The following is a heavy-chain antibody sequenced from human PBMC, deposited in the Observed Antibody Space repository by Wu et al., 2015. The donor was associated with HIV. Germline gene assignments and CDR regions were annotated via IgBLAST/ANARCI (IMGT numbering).Heavy chain of an antibody. CDR1: GGTFSSYA. V-gene: IGHV1-69*05. J-gene: IGHJ6*02. D-gene: IGHD3-10*01. CDR3: ARGRYYGSGSYYNAYYYGMDV. Sequence: QVQLVQSGAEVKKPGSSVKVSCKASGGTFSSYAISWVRQAPGQGLEWMGGIIPIFGTANYAQKFQGRVTITTDESTSTAYMELSSLRSEDTAVYYCARGRYYGSGSYYNAYYYGMDVWGQGTTVTVSS. CDR2: IIPIFGTA.